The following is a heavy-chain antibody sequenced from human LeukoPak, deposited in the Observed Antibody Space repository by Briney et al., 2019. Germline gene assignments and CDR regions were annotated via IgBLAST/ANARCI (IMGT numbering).Heavy chain of an antibody. CDR1: GFTFSSYG. CDR3: AKLPDYDFWSGLERDY. V-gene: IGHV3-30*02. D-gene: IGHD3-3*01. J-gene: IGHJ4*02. Sequence: PGGSLRLSCAASGFTFSSYGMHWVRQAPGKGLEWVAFIRYDGSNKYYADSVKGRFTIFRDNSKNTLYLQMNSLRAEDTAVYYCAKLPDYDFWSGLERDYWGQGTLVTVSS. CDR2: IRYDGSNK.